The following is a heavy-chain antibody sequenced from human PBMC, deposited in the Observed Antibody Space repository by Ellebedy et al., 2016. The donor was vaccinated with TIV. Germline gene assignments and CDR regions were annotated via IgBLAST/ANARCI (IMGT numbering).Heavy chain of an antibody. V-gene: IGHV3-53*01. Sequence: PGGSLRLSCAASGFSVSNNYMTWVRQAPGKGLVWVSVIYSGGSTYYADSVKGRFTISRDNSKNTLYLQMHSLRADDTAVYFCARDIGYGGNWVFDPWGQGTLVTVSS. CDR3: ARDIGYGGNWVFDP. CDR1: GFSVSNNY. CDR2: IYSGGST. D-gene: IGHD4-23*01. J-gene: IGHJ5*02.